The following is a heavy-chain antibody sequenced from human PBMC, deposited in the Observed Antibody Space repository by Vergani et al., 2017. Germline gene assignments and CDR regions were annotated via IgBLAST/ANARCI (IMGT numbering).Heavy chain of an antibody. J-gene: IGHJ3*02. V-gene: IGHV4-34*01. Sequence: QVQLQQWGAGLLKPSETLSLTCAVYGGSFSGYYWSWIRQPPGKGLEWIGEINHSGSTNYNPSLKSRVTISVDTSKNQFSLKLSSVTAADMAVYYCAREWNYDSVTGERSAFDIWGQGGMVTVSS. D-gene: IGHD3-9*01. CDR2: INHSGST. CDR1: GGSFSGYY. CDR3: AREWNYDSVTGERSAFDI.